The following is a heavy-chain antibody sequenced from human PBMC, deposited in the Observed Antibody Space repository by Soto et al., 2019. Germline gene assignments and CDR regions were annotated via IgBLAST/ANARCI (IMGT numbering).Heavy chain of an antibody. CDR3: ARYRREAVAGYTLDN. Sequence: SETLSLTCTVSGGSISSNYWTWIRQPPGKGLEWIGYVYNSGSTNYTPSLKRRVTISEDTSKSQFSLKVTSMTAADTAVYYCARYRREAVAGYTLDNWGQGILVTVSS. J-gene: IGHJ4*02. CDR1: GGSISSNY. CDR2: VYNSGST. D-gene: IGHD6-13*01. V-gene: IGHV4-59*01.